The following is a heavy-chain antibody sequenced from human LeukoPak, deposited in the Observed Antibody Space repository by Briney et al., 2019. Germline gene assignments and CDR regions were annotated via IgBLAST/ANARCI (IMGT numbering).Heavy chain of an antibody. D-gene: IGHD5-12*01. CDR2: IYYSGST. CDR1: GGSISSYY. CDR3: ARAKAPGNRGATILSRAFDI. Sequence: SETLSLTCTVSGGSISSYYWSWIRQPPGKGLEWIGYIYYSGSTNYNPSLKSRVTISVDTSKNQFSLKLSSVTAADTAVFYCARAKAPGNRGATILSRAFDIWGQGTMVTVSS. J-gene: IGHJ3*02. V-gene: IGHV4-59*01.